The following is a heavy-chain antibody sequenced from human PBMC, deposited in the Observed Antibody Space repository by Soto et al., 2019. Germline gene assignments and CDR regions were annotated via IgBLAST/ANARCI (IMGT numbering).Heavy chain of an antibody. J-gene: IGHJ6*02. V-gene: IGHV1-24*01. CDR1: GYTLRELS. D-gene: IGHD2-15*01. CDR3: AGGNPPPDV. CDR2: FDPEDGET. Sequence: ASVKVSCKVSGYTLRELSIHWVRQAPGKGLEWMGGFDPEDGETIYGQRFQDRFTMTEDTSTSTAYMELSSLRTDDTAVYYCAGGNPPPDVWGQGTTVTVSS.